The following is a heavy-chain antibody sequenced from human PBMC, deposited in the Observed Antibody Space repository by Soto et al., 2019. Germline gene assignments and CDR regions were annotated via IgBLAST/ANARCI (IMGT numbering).Heavy chain of an antibody. V-gene: IGHV3-23*01. CDR1: GFTFSSYA. CDR3: AKEGIIVVVVAATAEYFQH. J-gene: IGHJ1*01. Sequence: EVQLLESGGGLVQPGGSLRLSCAASGFTFSSYAMSWVRQAPGKGLEWVSAISGSGGSTYYADSVKGRFTISSDNSKNTLYLQMNSRRAEDTAVYYCAKEGIIVVVVAATAEYFQHWGQGTLVTVSS. CDR2: ISGSGGST. D-gene: IGHD2-15*01.